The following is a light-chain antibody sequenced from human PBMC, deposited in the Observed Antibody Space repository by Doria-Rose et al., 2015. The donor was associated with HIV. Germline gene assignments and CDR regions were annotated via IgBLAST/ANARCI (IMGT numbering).Light chain of an antibody. CDR3: QSYDSRLSVYV. V-gene: IGLV1-40*02. CDR2: GNT. Sequence: QSVVTQPPSVSGAPGQRVAISCTGSSSNIGAGFDVNWYQQFPGTAPKLLIHGNTNRPSGVPDRFSGSKSGTSASLAISVLRAEDEADYSCQSYDSRLSVYVFGTGTKVTVL. J-gene: IGLJ1*01. CDR1: SSNIGAGFD.